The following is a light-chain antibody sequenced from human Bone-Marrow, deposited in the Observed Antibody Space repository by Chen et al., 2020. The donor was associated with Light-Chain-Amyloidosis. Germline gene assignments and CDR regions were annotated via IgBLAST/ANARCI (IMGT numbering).Light chain of an antibody. CDR1: QRVSSN. V-gene: IGKV3-15*01. CDR2: GAS. Sequence: VVMTQSPATMSVSPGERATLSCRASQRVSSNLAWYQQKPGRAPTLLIYGASTRATGIPARFNGSGSGRDFTLTISSLQSEDFAVYYCQHYNSWPSWAFGQGTKVEI. J-gene: IGKJ1*01. CDR3: QHYNSWPSWA.